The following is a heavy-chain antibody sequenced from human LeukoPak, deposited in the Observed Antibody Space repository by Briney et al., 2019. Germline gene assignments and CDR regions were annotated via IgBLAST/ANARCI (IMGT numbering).Heavy chain of an antibody. D-gene: IGHD3-16*01. CDR3: AKRGVVIRVILVGFHKEANYFDS. Sequence: GGSLRLSCAVSGITLSNYGMGWVRQAPGKGLEWVAGISDSGGSTNYADSVKGRFTISRHNPKNTLYLQMNSLRAEATAVYFCAKRGVVIRVILVGFHKEANYFDSWGQGALVTVSS. J-gene: IGHJ4*02. V-gene: IGHV3-23*01. CDR1: GITLSNYG. CDR2: ISDSGGST.